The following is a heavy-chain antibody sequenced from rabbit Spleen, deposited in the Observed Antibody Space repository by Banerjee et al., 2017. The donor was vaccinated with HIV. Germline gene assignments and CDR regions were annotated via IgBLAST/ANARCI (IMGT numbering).Heavy chain of an antibody. CDR2: IYDGAT. CDR1: GFTISSRYY. CDR3: ARDLPDIIGWNCDF. V-gene: IGHV1S40*01. J-gene: IGHJ6*01. Sequence: QSLEESGGGLVQPEGSLALTCKASGFTISSRYYMCWVRQAPGKGLEWIACIYDGATEYATWAKGRFTISKTSSTTVALQMTSLTAADTAIYFCARDLPDIIGWNCDFWGPGTLV. D-gene: IGHD1-1*01.